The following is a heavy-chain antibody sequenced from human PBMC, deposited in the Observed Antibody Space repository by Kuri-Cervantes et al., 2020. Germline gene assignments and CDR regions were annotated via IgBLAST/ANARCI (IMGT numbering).Heavy chain of an antibody. CDR3: AREGGTYSSGWEEGWYPLDQ. J-gene: IGHJ4*02. D-gene: IGHD6-19*01. CDR2: ISWTGDDT. Sequence: GESLKISCAASGFTFDDYGMTWVRQSPGKGLEWVSGISWTGDDTGYGGSVRGRFTISRDNAKNAVDLQMNSLRAEDTAVYYCAREGGTYSSGWEEGWYPLDQWGQGTLVTVSS. V-gene: IGHV3-20*04. CDR1: GFTFDDYG.